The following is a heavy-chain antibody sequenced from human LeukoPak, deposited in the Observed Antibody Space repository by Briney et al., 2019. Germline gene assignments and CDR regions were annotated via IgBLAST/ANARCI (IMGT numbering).Heavy chain of an antibody. CDR1: GGTFSSYA. D-gene: IGHD3-22*01. V-gene: IGHV1-69*04. CDR2: IIPIFGIA. Sequence: GASVKVSCKASGGTFSSYAISWVRQAPGHGLEWMRRIIPIFGIANYAQKFQGRVTITADKSTSTAYMELSSLRSEDTAVYYCARASYYYDSSGYDYWGQGTLVTVSS. J-gene: IGHJ4*02. CDR3: ARASYYYDSSGYDY.